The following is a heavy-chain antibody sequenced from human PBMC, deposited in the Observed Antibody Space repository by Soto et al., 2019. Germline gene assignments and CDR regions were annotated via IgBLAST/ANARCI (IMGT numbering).Heavy chain of an antibody. CDR1: GFTFSSYA. V-gene: IGHV3-30-3*01. CDR2: ISYDGSNK. CDR3: ARSPERWLQTNPYYYGMDV. Sequence: PGGSLRLSCAASGFTFSSYAMHWVRQAPGKGLEWVAVISYDGSNKYYADAVTGRFTISRDNSKNTLYLQMNSLRAEDTAVYYCARSPERWLQTNPYYYGMDVWGQGTTVTGSS. D-gene: IGHD5-12*01. J-gene: IGHJ6*02.